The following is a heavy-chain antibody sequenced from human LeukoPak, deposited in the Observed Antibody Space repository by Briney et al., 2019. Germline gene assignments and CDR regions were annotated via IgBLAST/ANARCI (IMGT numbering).Heavy chain of an antibody. V-gene: IGHV4-30-2*01. J-gene: IGHJ4*02. Sequence: SETLSLTCAVSGGSISSGGYSWSWIRQPPGKGLEWIGYIYHSGSTYYNPSLKSRVTISVDRSKNQFSLKLSSVTAADTAVYYCARSPSPRGGVRGDITPWFDYWGQGTLVTVSS. CDR2: IYHSGST. D-gene: IGHD3-10*01. CDR3: ARSPSPRGGVRGDITPWFDY. CDR1: GGSISSGGYS.